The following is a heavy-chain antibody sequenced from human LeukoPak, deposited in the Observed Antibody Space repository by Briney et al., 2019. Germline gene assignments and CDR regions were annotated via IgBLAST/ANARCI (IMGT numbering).Heavy chain of an antibody. J-gene: IGHJ4*02. D-gene: IGHD2-15*01. CDR3: ARGCSGCSCFWDFDY. V-gene: IGHV3-48*02. CDR1: GFTFSTYG. Sequence: PGGSLRLSCAASGFTFSTYGMNWVRQAPGKGLEWISYISSRSSTIYYADSVKGRFTISRDNAKNSLYLQMNSLRDEDTAVYYCARGCSGCSCFWDFDYWGQRTLGTVSS. CDR2: ISSRSSTI.